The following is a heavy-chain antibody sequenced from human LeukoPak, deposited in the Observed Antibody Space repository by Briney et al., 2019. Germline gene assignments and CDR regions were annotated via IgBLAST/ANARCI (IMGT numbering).Heavy chain of an antibody. CDR3: ARDPLLGYSSSSDAFDI. CDR2: IYYSGST. Sequence: PSETLSLTCTVSGGSISSYYWSWIRQPPGKGLEWLGYIYYSGSTNYNPSLKSRVTISVDTSKNQFSLKLSSVTAADTAVYYCARDPLLGYSSSSDAFDIWGQGTMVTVSS. J-gene: IGHJ3*02. CDR1: GGSISSYY. V-gene: IGHV4-59*01. D-gene: IGHD6-13*01.